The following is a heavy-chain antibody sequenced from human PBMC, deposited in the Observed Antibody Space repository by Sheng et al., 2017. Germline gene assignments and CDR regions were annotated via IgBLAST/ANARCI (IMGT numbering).Heavy chain of an antibody. CDR1: GGTFSSYA. Sequence: QVQLVQSGAEVKKPGSSVKVSCKASGGTFSSYAISWVRQAPGQGLEWMGGIIPIFGTANYAQKFQGRVTITADESTSTAYMELSSLRSEDTAVYYCASQDIVVVVAAPPFDYWGQGTLVTVSS. D-gene: IGHD2-15*01. CDR2: IIPIFGTA. CDR3: ASQDIVVVVAAPPFDY. J-gene: IGHJ4*02. V-gene: IGHV1-69*01.